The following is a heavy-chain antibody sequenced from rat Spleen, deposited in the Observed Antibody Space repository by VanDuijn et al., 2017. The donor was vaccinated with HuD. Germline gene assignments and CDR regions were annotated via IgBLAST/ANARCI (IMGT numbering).Heavy chain of an antibody. CDR2: ITYDGSST. V-gene: IGHV5-7*01. CDR1: GLSLPRNS. CDR3: ARPGTTHVFDY. D-gene: IGHD1-10*01. J-gene: IGHJ2*01. Sequence: VQLKESGPGLVQPSQTLSLTCSVSGLSLPRNSVSWIRQPPGKGLEWVATITYDGSSTYYRDSVKGRFTISRDNAKSTLYLQMDSLRSEDTATYYCARPGTTHVFDYWGQGVMVTVSS.